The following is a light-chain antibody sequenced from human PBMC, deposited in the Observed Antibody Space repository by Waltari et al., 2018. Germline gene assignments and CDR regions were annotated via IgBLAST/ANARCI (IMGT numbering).Light chain of an antibody. Sequence: IQMTQSPSSLSASVGDRITITCQASQNITKYLNWYQQKPGKAPNLLLYDASNLEGGVPSGFSGRGSGTDFTFTISSLQAEDFATYYCQQYAHLPLTFGGGAKVEIK. J-gene: IGKJ4*01. V-gene: IGKV1-33*01. CDR3: QQYAHLPLT. CDR2: DAS. CDR1: QNITKY.